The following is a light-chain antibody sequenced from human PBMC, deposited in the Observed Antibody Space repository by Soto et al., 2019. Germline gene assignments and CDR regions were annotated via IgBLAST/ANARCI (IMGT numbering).Light chain of an antibody. CDR1: QSVNSN. J-gene: IGKJ1*01. V-gene: IGKV3-15*01. CDR2: GAS. Sequence: EIVMTQSPATLSVSPGERATLSCRASQSVNSNLAWYQQKPGQAPRLLIYGASTRATGVPARFSGSGSGTQFTLTVSSQQSEDFAAYYCQQDNNWPTFGQGTKVEIK. CDR3: QQDNNWPT.